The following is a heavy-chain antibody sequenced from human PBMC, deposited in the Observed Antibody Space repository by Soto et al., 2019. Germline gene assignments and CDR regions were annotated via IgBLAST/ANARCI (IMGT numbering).Heavy chain of an antibody. CDR3: ARGQEGVVATH. CDR1: GGSLSGYY. D-gene: IGHD5-12*01. J-gene: IGHJ4*02. Sequence: QVQLQQWGAGLLKPSETLSLNCAVTGGSLSGYYWSWIRQPPGKGLEWIGEVKDGGHTNYSPSLRGRDTXSXATSNDQFSLRLNSVTAADTGVYYCARGQEGVVATHWDQGSLVTVSS. CDR2: VKDGGHT. V-gene: IGHV4-34*01.